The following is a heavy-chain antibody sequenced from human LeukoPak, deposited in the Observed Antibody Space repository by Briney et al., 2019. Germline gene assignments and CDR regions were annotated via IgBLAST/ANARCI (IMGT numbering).Heavy chain of an antibody. CDR2: IYYSGST. V-gene: IGHV4-59*12. CDR3: ARAYNWNLYYYYMDV. D-gene: IGHD1-7*01. J-gene: IGHJ6*03. Sequence: SETLSLTCTVSGGSISSYYWSWIRQPPGKGLEWIGYIYYSGSTSYNPSLKSRVTISVDTSKNQFSLQLNSVTPEDTAVYYCARAYNWNLYYYYMDVWGKGTTVTVSS. CDR1: GGSISSYY.